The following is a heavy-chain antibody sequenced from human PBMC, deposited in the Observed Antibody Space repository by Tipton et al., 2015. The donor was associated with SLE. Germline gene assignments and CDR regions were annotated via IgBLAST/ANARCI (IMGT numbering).Heavy chain of an antibody. J-gene: IGHJ3*02. V-gene: IGHV4-39*01. CDR1: GGSISSSSYY. Sequence: LRLSCTVSGGSISSSSYYWGWIRQPPGKGLEWIGSIYYSGSTYYNPSLKSRVTISVDTSKNQFSLKLSSVTAADTAVYYCASGDIVVVPAAPFRGDAFVIWGKGTMVTVSS. CDR3: ASGDIVVVPAAPFRGDAFVI. CDR2: IYYSGST. D-gene: IGHD2-2*01.